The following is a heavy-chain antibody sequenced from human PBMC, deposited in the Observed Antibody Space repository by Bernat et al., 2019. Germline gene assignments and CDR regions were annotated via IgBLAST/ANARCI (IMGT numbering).Heavy chain of an antibody. J-gene: IGHJ6*02. D-gene: IGHD5-12*01. V-gene: IGHV4-31*03. CDR1: GASVSSGGSY. CDR3: AGVAPHDYYSGADV. Sequence: QVQLQESGPGLVSPSEMLSVTCSVSGASVSSGGSYWSWIRQRPGKGLEWIGYINHRGNTYYNPSLDGRLMISKDSTKNQFSLSLRSVTAADTAVYFCAGVAPHDYYSGADVWGRGTTVTVSS. CDR2: INHRGNT.